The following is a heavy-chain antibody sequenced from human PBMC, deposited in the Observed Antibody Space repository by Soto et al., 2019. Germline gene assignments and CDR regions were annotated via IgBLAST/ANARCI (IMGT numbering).Heavy chain of an antibody. CDR2: ISAYNGNT. V-gene: IGHV1-18*01. CDR1: GYTFTSYG. D-gene: IGHD1-26*01. CDR3: SPSGIRGYHDSFVI. J-gene: IGHJ3*02. Sequence: ASVKVSCKASGYTFTSYGISWGRQAPGEGLEWMGWISAYNGNTNYAQKLQGRVTMTTDTSTSTAYMALRSLRSDDTAVYYCSPSGIRGYHDSFVIWGRGTMDPVS.